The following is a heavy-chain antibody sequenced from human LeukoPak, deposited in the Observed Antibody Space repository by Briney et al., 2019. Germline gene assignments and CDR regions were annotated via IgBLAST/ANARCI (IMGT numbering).Heavy chain of an antibody. Sequence: SETLSLTCAVYGGSFSGYYWSWIRQPPGQGLEWIGEINHSGSTNYSPYLKSRVSTSLDSSKNQFSQKLSSVTAADTAVYYCARSNMVRGVRALDYWGQGTLVTVSS. D-gene: IGHD3-10*01. CDR3: ARSNMVRGVRALDY. J-gene: IGHJ4*02. V-gene: IGHV4-34*01. CDR1: GGSFSGYY. CDR2: INHSGST.